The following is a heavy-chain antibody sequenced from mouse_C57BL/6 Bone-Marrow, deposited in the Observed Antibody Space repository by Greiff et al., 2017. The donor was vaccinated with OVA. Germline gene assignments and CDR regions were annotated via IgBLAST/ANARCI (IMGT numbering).Heavy chain of an antibody. CDR2: IRSKSNNYAT. Sequence: EVKVVESGGGLVQPKGSLKLSCAASGFSFNTYAMNWVRQAPGKGLEWVARIRSKSNNYATYYADSVKDRFTISRDDSESMLYLQMNNLKTEDTAMYYCVVVGDAMDYWGQGTSVTVSS. V-gene: IGHV10-1*01. D-gene: IGHD1-1*01. CDR3: VVVGDAMDY. J-gene: IGHJ4*01. CDR1: GFSFNTYA.